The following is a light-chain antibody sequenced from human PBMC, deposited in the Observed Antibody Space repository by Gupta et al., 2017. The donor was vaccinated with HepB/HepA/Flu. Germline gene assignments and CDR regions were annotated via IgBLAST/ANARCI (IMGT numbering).Light chain of an antibody. CDR2: KAS. Sequence: DIQMTQSPSTLSASVGDRVTITCRASQNINSWLAWYQQKPGKAPKLLIYKASSLESVVPSRFSGSGSGTEFTLTISSLQPDDFATYYCQQYNSYPYTFGQGTKLEIK. CDR1: QNINSW. CDR3: QQYNSYPYT. V-gene: IGKV1-5*03. J-gene: IGKJ2*01.